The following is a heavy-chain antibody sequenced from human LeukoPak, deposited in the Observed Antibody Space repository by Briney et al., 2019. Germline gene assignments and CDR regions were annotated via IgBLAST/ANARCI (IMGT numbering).Heavy chain of an antibody. CDR2: ISYDGSNK. V-gene: IGHV3-30*18. J-gene: IGHJ4*02. Sequence: GGSLRLSCAASGFTFSSYGMHWVRQAPGKGLEWVAVISYDGSNKYYADSVKGRFTISRDNSKNTLYLQMNSLGAEDTAFYYCAKDKISGVRGALDYWAREPWSPSPQ. D-gene: IGHD3-10*01. CDR1: GFTFSSYG. CDR3: AKDKISGVRGALDY.